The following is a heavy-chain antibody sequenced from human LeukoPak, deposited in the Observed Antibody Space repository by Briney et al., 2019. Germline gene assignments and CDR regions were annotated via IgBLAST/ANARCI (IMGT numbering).Heavy chain of an antibody. CDR1: GGSISSYY. CDR2: IYYSGST. D-gene: IGHD3-22*01. Sequence: SETLSLTCTVSGGSISSYYWSWIRQPPGKGLEWIGYIYYSGSTYYNPSLKSRVTISVDTSRNQFSLKLSSVTAADTAVYYCARAPYYYDSSGYYRWWYFDLWGRGTLVTVSS. V-gene: IGHV4-59*08. CDR3: ARAPYYYDSSGYYRWWYFDL. J-gene: IGHJ2*01.